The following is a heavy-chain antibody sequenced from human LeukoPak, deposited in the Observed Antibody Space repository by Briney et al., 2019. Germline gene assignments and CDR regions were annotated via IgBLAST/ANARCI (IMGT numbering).Heavy chain of an antibody. Sequence: GASVKVSCKPSGYTFTNYPMIWVRQAPGQGLECMGWINTNTGNPTFVQGFTGRFVFSLDTSVSAAYLQISSLKAEDTAVYYCARGGYSRGQGSPFDYWGQGTLVTVSS. V-gene: IGHV7-4-1*02. J-gene: IGHJ4*02. CDR1: GYTFTNYP. D-gene: IGHD6-19*01. CDR2: INTNTGNP. CDR3: ARGGYSRGQGSPFDY.